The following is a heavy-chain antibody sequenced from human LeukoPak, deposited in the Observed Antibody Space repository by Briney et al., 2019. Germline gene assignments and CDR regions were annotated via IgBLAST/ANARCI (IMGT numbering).Heavy chain of an antibody. CDR1: GGSISSGDYY. V-gene: IGHV4-30-4*08. CDR2: IDYSGST. CDR3: ARDLADEYYFDY. Sequence: SETLSLTCTVSGGSISSGDYYWSWIRQPPGKGLEWIGYIDYSGSTYYNPSLKSRVTISVDTSKNQFSLKLSSVTAADTAVYYCARDLADEYYFDYWGQGTLVTVSS. J-gene: IGHJ4*02.